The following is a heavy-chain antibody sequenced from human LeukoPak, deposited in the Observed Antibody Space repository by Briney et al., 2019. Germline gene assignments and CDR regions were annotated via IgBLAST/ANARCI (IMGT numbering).Heavy chain of an antibody. CDR1: GFTFSSYG. V-gene: IGHV3-33*01. J-gene: IGHJ6*02. CDR3: ARDQSIEVAYSYGMDV. Sequence: PGGSLRLSCAASGFTFSSYGMHWVRQAPGKGLEWVAVIWYDGSNKYYADSVKGRFTISRDNSKNTLYLQMNSLRAEDTAVYYCARDQSIEVAYSYGMDVWGQGTRSPSP. CDR2: IWYDGSNK. D-gene: IGHD6-19*01.